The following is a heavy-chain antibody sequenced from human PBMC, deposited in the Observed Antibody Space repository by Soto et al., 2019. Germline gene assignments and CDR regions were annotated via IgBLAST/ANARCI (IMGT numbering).Heavy chain of an antibody. V-gene: IGHV3-30-3*01. CDR1: GFTFSYYA. Sequence: PGGSLRLSCAASGFTFSYYAMHWVRQAPGKGLEWMAVISDNGNTKYLADSVKGRFTISRDTSKNTLYLQMGSLRVEDTAVYYCARDPGGYPLGIFNIWGQGTRVTVSS. CDR2: ISDNGNTK. D-gene: IGHD2-8*02. CDR3: ARDPGGYPLGIFNI. J-gene: IGHJ3*02.